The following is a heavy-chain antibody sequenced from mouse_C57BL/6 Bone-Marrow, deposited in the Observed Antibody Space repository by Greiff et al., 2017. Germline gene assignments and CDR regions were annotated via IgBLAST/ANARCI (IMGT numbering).Heavy chain of an antibody. CDR1: GYTFTSYG. D-gene: IGHD1-1*01. CDR2: IYPRSGNT. J-gene: IGHJ2*01. CDR3: ARDHYYGSSRYSFDY. Sequence: QVQLQQSGAELARPGASVKLSCKASGYTFTSYGISWVHQTTGQGLEWVGEIYPRSGNTYYNETFKGKATLTADKSSSTPYLELRSLTSEDSAVSFVARDHYYGSSRYSFDYWGQGTTLTVSS. V-gene: IGHV1-81*01.